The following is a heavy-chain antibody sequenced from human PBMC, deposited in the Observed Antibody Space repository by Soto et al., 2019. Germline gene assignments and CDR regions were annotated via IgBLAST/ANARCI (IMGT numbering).Heavy chain of an antibody. D-gene: IGHD2-2*01. CDR2: ISWDSSSI. Sequence: EVQLVESGGGLVQPGRSLRLSCAASGFTFDDYAMHWARQAPGKGLEWVSSISWDSSSIIYADSVKGRFTISRGNAKNSLYLQMNSLRVEDTALYYCAKSPLDIVVVPAAYYFDYWGQGALVTVSS. CDR3: AKSPLDIVVVPAAYYFDY. CDR1: GFTFDDYA. J-gene: IGHJ4*02. V-gene: IGHV3-9*01.